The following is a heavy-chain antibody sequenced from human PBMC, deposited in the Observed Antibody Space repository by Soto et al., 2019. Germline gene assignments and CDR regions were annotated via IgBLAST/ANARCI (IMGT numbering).Heavy chain of an antibody. CDR2: ISRSGST. V-gene: IGHV4-34*01. D-gene: IGHD3-10*01. CDR3: ARGRTAALIETRLFRVLFDP. CDR1: GGSLGGFH. J-gene: IGHJ5*02. Sequence: QVQLQQWGAGLLKPSETLSLTCAVSGGSLGGFHWSWIRQPPGKGLEWIGEISRSGSTNYDPSLKSRVTVSMDTSRNQVSLNLSSVTDADTAVYYCARGRTAALIETRLFRVLFDPWGHGNLVIVSS.